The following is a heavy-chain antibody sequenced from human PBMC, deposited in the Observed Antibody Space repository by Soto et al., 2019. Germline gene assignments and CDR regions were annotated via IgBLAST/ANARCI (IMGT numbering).Heavy chain of an antibody. J-gene: IGHJ5*02. CDR3: ARDSDFGVTNWFDP. CDR1: GYTFTSYG. D-gene: IGHD3-3*01. V-gene: IGHV1-18*01. CDR2: ISAYNGNT. Sequence: ASVKVSCKASGYTFTSYGISWVRQAPGQGLEWMGWISAYNGNTNYAQKLQGRVTMTTDASTSTAYMELRSLRSEDTAVYYCARDSDFGVTNWFDPWGQGTLVTVSS.